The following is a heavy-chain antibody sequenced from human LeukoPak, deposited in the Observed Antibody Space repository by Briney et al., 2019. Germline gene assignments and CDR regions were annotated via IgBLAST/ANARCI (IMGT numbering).Heavy chain of an antibody. Sequence: GESLKISCKGSGYSFTSYWIGWVRQMPGKGLEWMGIIYPGDSDTRYSPSFQGQVTISADKSISTAYMELSSLRSEDTAVYYCASGNSYGQLDAFGYWGQGTLVAVSS. CDR1: GYSFTSYW. V-gene: IGHV5-51*01. D-gene: IGHD5-18*01. CDR2: IYPGDSDT. J-gene: IGHJ4*02. CDR3: ASGNSYGQLDAFGY.